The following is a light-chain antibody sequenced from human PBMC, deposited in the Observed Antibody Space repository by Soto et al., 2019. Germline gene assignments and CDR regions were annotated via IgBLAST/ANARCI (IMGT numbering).Light chain of an antibody. J-gene: IGKJ5*01. CDR1: QSVSSY. Sequence: EIVLTQSPGTLSLSPGERATLSCRASQSVSSYLAWYQQKPGQAPRLLIYDASNRATGIPVRFSGSGSGTEFTLTISSLEPEDFAIYYCQQRGNWQITFGQGTRLDIK. CDR2: DAS. CDR3: QQRGNWQIT. V-gene: IGKV3-11*01.